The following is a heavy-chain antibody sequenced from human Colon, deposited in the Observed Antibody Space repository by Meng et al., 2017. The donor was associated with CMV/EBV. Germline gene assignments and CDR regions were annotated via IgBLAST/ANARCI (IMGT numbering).Heavy chain of an antibody. CDR3: ARGSWGGAPYCSSTSCYSFDY. D-gene: IGHD2-2*01. V-gene: IGHV1-8*03. CDR2: MNPNSGNT. Sequence: ASVKVSCKASGYTFTSYDINWVRQAPGQGLEWMGWMNPNSGNTGYAQKFQGRVTITRNTSISTAYMELSSLRSEDTAVYYCARGSWGGAPYCSSTSCYSFDYWGQGTLVTVSS. CDR1: GYTFTSYD. J-gene: IGHJ4*02.